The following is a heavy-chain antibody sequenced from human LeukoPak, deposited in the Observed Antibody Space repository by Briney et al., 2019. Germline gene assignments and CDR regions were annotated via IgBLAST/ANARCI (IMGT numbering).Heavy chain of an antibody. J-gene: IGHJ4*02. Sequence: GGSLRLSCAASGFTFSSYSMNWVRQAPGKGLEWVSSISSSSSSYIYYADSVKGRFTISRDNAKNSLYLQMNSPRAEDTAVYYCHITMVRGVIKLLDYWGQGTLVTVSS. V-gene: IGHV3-21*01. CDR1: GFTFSSYS. CDR2: ISSSSSSYI. D-gene: IGHD3-10*01. CDR3: HITMVRGVIKLLDY.